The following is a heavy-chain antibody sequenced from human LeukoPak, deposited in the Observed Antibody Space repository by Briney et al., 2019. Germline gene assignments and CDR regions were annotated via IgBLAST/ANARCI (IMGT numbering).Heavy chain of an antibody. J-gene: IGHJ5*02. CDR2: INPNSGGT. CDR1: GYTFTGYY. D-gene: IGHD2-15*01. V-gene: IGHV1-2*02. Sequence: WASVKVSCKASGYTFTGYYMHWVRQAPGQGLEWMGWINPNSGGTNYAQKFQGRVTMTRDTSISTAYMELSRLRSDDTAVYYCARDKYCSGGSCYSGWFDPWGQGTLVTVSS. CDR3: ARDKYCSGGSCYSGWFDP.